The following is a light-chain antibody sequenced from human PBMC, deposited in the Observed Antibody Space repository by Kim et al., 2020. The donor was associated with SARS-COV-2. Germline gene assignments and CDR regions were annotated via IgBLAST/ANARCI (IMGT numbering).Light chain of an antibody. J-gene: IGLJ2*01. CDR2: RNN. CDR3: AAWDDSLSGL. Sequence: QSVLTQPPSASGTPGQRVTISCSGSSSNIGSNYVYWYQQLPGTAPKLLIYRNNQRPSGVPDRFSGSKSGTSASLAISGLRSEDEADYYCAAWDDSLSGLFGGGTQLPS. V-gene: IGLV1-47*01. CDR1: SSNIGSNY.